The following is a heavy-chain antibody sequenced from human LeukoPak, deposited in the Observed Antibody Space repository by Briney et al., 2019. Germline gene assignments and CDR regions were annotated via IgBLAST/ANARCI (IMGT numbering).Heavy chain of an antibody. J-gene: IGHJ4*02. CDR1: GGSFSGYY. Sequence: SETLSLTCAVYGGSFSGYYWSWIRQPPGKGLEWIGEISHSGSTNYNPSLKSRVTISVDTSKNQFSLKLSSVTVADTAVYYCARGGSRIVVVVAARKPHYFDYWGQGTLVTVSS. CDR3: ARGGSRIVVVVAARKPHYFDY. V-gene: IGHV4-34*01. CDR2: ISHSGST. D-gene: IGHD2-15*01.